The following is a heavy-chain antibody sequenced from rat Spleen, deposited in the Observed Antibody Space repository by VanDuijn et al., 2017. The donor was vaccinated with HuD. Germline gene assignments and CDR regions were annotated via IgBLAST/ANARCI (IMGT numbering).Heavy chain of an antibody. D-gene: IGHD1-10*01. CDR1: GFTFSSFA. CDR3: ANEQLTPFDY. V-gene: IGHV5-17*01. Sequence: EVQLVESDGGLVQPGRSLKLSCAASGFTFSSFAMAWVRQAPKKGLEWVATITSGGSNTYYPDSVKGRFTISRDNAKSTLYLQMDSLRSEDTATYYCANEQLTPFDYWGQGVMVTVSS. CDR2: ITSGGSNT. J-gene: IGHJ2*01.